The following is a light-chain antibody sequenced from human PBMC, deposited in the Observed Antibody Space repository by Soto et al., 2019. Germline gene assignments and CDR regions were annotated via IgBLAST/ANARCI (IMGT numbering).Light chain of an antibody. CDR2: DAS. CDR1: QSVSNY. Sequence: EIVLTQSPATMSLSPGERATLSCRASQSVSNYLAWYQQKPGQAPRLLIYDASNRATGIPARFSGSGSGTDFTLTISSLEPEDFAVYYCQQRSNWPPWTFGQGTKVEIK. J-gene: IGKJ1*01. V-gene: IGKV3-11*01. CDR3: QQRSNWPPWT.